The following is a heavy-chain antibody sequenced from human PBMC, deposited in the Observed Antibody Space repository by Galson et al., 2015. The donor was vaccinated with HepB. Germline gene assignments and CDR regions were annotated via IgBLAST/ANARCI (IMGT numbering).Heavy chain of an antibody. D-gene: IGHD2-2*01. V-gene: IGHV3-73*01. Sequence: SLRLSCAASGFTFSASAIYWVRQASGKGLEWVGRIRGQTNNHATAYAASVKGRFTISRDDSKNTAYLQMNSLKTEDTAVYYCTTSTSSGEVYWGQGTLVTVSS. CDR3: TTSTSSGEVY. CDR1: GFTFSASA. CDR2: IRGQTNNHAT. J-gene: IGHJ4*02.